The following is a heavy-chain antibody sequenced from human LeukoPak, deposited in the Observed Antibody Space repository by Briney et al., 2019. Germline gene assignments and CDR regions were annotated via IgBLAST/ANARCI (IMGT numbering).Heavy chain of an antibody. Sequence: GGSLRLSCAASGFTFSTYWMHWVRQAPGKGLEWVANIKQDGSETYYVDSVKGRFTIYRDNVKNSVYLQMNSLRADDTAVYYCASPEIYLWGLDYWGQGTLVTVSS. CDR2: IKQDGSET. J-gene: IGHJ4*02. CDR3: ASPEIYLWGLDY. CDR1: GFTFSTYW. V-gene: IGHV3-7*01. D-gene: IGHD2/OR15-2a*01.